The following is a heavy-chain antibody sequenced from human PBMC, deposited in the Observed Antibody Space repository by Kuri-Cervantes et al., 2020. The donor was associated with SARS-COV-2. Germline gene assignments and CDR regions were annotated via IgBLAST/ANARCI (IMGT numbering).Heavy chain of an antibody. V-gene: IGHV3-48*02. CDR2: ISSSDRTI. CDR3: AKDRFCSSTSCHTYYFDY. J-gene: IGHJ4*02. CDR1: GFTFKTYD. D-gene: IGHD2-2*01. Sequence: GESPKISCAASGFTFKTYDMMWVRQAPGKGLEWISYISSSDRTIHYADSVKGRFTISKDYAENSLHLQMNSLRDEDTAVYYCAKDRFCSSTSCHTYYFDYWGQGTLVTVSS.